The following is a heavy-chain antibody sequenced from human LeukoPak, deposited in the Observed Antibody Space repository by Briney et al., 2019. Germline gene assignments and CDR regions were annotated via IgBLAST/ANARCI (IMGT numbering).Heavy chain of an antibody. CDR1: GGSISSYY. CDR2: IYYSGST. CDR3: ARDRRFWSGYYINAFDI. Sequence: PSETLSLTCTVSGGSISSYYWSWIRQPPGKGLEWIGYIYYSGSTNYNPSLKSRVTISVDTSKNQFSLKLSSVTAADTAVYYCARDRRFWSGYYINAFDIWGQGTMVTVSS. D-gene: IGHD3-3*01. V-gene: IGHV4-59*12. J-gene: IGHJ3*02.